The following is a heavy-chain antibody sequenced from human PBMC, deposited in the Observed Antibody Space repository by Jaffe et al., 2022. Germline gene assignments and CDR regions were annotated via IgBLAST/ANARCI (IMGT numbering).Heavy chain of an antibody. Sequence: EVQLLESGGGLIQPGGSLRLSCAASGFTFGNYAMTWVRQAPGKGLECVSSISGGGTTAYYADSVKGRFTTSRDNSKNTLFLQMNSLRAEDTALYYCARAGPYYLDYWGQGTLISVSS. CDR2: ISGGGTTA. V-gene: IGHV3-23*01. J-gene: IGHJ4*02. CDR1: GFTFGNYA. CDR3: ARAGPYYLDY.